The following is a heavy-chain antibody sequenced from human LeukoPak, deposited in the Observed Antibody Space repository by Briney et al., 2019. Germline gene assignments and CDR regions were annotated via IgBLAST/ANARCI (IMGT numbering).Heavy chain of an antibody. Sequence: SQTLSLTCTVSGGSISSGGYYWSWIRQHPGKGLEWIGYIYYSGSTYYNPSLKSRVTISVDTSKNQFSLKLSSVTAADTAVYYCARDSRDGYNNYYFDYWGQGTLVTVSS. CDR3: ARDSRDGYNNYYFDY. J-gene: IGHJ4*02. D-gene: IGHD5-24*01. CDR1: GGSISSGGYY. V-gene: IGHV4-31*03. CDR2: IYYSGST.